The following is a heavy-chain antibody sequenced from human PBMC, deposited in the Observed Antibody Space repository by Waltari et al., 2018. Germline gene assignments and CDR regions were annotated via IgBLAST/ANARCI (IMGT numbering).Heavy chain of an antibody. CDR2: IKPNSGDT. CDR3: ARESAFSTSWYPGFDP. D-gene: IGHD2-2*01. J-gene: IGHJ5*02. V-gene: IGHV1-2*06. CDR1: GYTLPSYY. Sequence: QVQLVQSGAEGKKPGASVKVSCNAYGYTLPSYYLPWVRQAPGQGLEWMGRIKPNSGDTNYARKFQDRVTMTRDTSVNTAYMVVGRLTSDDTAVYFCARESAFSTSWYPGFDPWGQGTLVTVAS.